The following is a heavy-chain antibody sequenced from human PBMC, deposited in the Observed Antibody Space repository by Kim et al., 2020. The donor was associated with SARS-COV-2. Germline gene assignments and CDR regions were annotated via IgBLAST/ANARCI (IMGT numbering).Heavy chain of an antibody. V-gene: IGHV4-30-2*05. CDR3: AREGRGGYGFFDY. D-gene: IGHD5-12*01. J-gene: IGHJ4*02. Sequence: NPTPKSGVTITKDTSKNQFSLKLRSVPAAGTAVYYCAREGRGGYGFFDYWGQGTLVTVSS.